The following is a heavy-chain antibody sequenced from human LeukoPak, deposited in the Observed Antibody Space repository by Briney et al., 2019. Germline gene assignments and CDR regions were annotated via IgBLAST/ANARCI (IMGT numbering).Heavy chain of an antibody. J-gene: IGHJ4*02. Sequence: ASVKVSCTASGYTFTSYGINWVRQAPGQGLEWMGFIRAYKSNKNYAQKLQGRVTMTTDTSTRTAYMELRSLRSDDTAVYYCARGKGSSWSGGYYFDYWGQGTLVTVSS. D-gene: IGHD6-13*01. V-gene: IGHV1-18*04. CDR3: ARGKGSSWSGGYYFDY. CDR2: IRAYKSNK. CDR1: GYTFTSYG.